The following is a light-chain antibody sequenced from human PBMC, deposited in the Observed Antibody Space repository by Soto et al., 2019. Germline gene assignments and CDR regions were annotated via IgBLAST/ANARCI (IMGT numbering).Light chain of an antibody. V-gene: IGKV1-5*03. Sequence: DIQMTQSPSTLSASVGDRVTITCRASQSISSWLAWYQQKPGKAPKLLIHKASSLESGVSSSCSGSGSGTEFPLTISSLQPDDFATYYCQQYDSDSLTFGQGTKVEIK. CDR1: QSISSW. J-gene: IGKJ1*01. CDR3: QQYDSDSLT. CDR2: KAS.